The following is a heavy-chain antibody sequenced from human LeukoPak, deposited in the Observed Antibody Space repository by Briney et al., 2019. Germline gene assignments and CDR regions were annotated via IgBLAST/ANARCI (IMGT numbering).Heavy chain of an antibody. D-gene: IGHD3-22*01. Sequence: SGPTLVKPTQTLTLTCTFSGFSLSTNGVGVGWIRQPPGKALEWLALIYWDDDKRYSPSLKSRLTITKDTSKNQVVLTMTNMDPVDTGTYYCAHSGDYYDGWNYWGQGTLVTVSS. CDR2: IYWDDDK. J-gene: IGHJ4*02. CDR3: AHSGDYYDGWNY. V-gene: IGHV2-5*02. CDR1: GFSLSTNGVG.